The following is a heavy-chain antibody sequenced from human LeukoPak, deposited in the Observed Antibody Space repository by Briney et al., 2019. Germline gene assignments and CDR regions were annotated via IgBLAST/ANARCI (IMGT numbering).Heavy chain of an antibody. J-gene: IGHJ4*02. CDR2: ISGSGAST. D-gene: IGHD5-12*01. CDR1: GFTFSNNA. V-gene: IGHV3-23*01. CDR3: AKSGGYDPQHYDY. Sequence: PGGSLRLSCAASGFTFSNNAMSGVRQAPGKGREWVSGISGSGASTYYADSVRGRFTISRDNSRNTVSLQMNSLRAEDTAVYYCAKSGGYDPQHYDYWGQGTLVTVSS.